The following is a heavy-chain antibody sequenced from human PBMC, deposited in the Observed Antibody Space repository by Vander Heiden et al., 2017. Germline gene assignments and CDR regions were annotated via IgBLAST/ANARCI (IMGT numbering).Heavy chain of an antibody. Sequence: QLQLQESGPGLVKPSETLSLTCIVSGGSISGSGYYWGWIRQPPGKGLEWIGSINYSGSTKYSPSLKSRVTISVDTSKNQFSLILSSVTAADTAVYYCATLTYYYDSSGYYYPIYWGQGALVTVSS. CDR2: INYSGST. CDR1: GGSISGSGYY. J-gene: IGHJ4*02. CDR3: ATLTYYYDSSGYYYPIY. V-gene: IGHV4-39*01. D-gene: IGHD3-22*01.